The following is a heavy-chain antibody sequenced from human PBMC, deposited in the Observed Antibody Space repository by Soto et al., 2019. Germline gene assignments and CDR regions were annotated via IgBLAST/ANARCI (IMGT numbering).Heavy chain of an antibody. CDR1: GYTFTGCY. CDR3: ARGIAGSDY. V-gene: IGHV1-2*02. J-gene: IGHJ4*02. CDR2: INPNSGGT. D-gene: IGHD3-10*01. Sequence: ASVKVSCKASGYTFTGCYIRWVRQAPGQGLECMGWINPNSGGTNYAQKFQGRVTMTRDTSISTAYMELSRLRSDDTAVYYCARGIAGSDYWGQGTLVTVSS.